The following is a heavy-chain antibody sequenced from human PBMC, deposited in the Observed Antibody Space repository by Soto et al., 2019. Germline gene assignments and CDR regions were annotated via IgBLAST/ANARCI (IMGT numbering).Heavy chain of an antibody. J-gene: IGHJ1*01. CDR3: AIYRYCSGGSCYVEYFQH. V-gene: IGHV1-69*02. Sequence: ASVKVSCKASGGTFSSYTISWVRQAPGQGLEWMGRIIPILGIANYAQKFQGRVTITADKSTSTAYMELSSLRSEDTAVYYCAIYRYCSGGSCYVEYFQHWGQGTLVTVSS. CDR1: GGTFSSYT. D-gene: IGHD2-15*01. CDR2: IIPILGIA.